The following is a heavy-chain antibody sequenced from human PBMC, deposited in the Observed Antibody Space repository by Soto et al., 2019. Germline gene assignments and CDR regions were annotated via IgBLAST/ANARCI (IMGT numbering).Heavy chain of an antibody. V-gene: IGHV1-2*02. CDR2: INPNSGGT. Sequence: ASVKVSCKASGYTFSGFYMHWVRQAPGQGLEWMGWINPNSGGTKSAEKFQGRVTMTRDTSISTAYMELSRLTSDDTAVYYCASAAVTGTAGLDFWGQGTQVTVS. CDR1: GYTFSGFY. J-gene: IGHJ4*02. D-gene: IGHD6-19*01. CDR3: ASAAVTGTAGLDF.